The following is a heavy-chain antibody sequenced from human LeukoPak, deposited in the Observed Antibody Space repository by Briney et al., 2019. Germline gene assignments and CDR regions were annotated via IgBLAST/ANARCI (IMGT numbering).Heavy chain of an antibody. CDR2: ISWNSGSI. V-gene: IGHV3-9*01. CDR1: GFTFDDYA. J-gene: IGHJ4*02. Sequence: GGSLRLSCAASGFTFDDYAMHWVRQAPGKGLEWVSGISWNSGSIGYADSVKGRFTISRDNSKNTLYLQMNSLRAEDTAVYYCARPPGKFEYYFDYWGQGTLVTVSS. CDR3: ARPPGKFEYYFDY.